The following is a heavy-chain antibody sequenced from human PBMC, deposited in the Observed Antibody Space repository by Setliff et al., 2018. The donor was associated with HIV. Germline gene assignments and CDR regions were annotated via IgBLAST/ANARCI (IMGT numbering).Heavy chain of an antibody. Sequence: GASVKVSCKASGGTFSSYAISWVRQAPRQGLEWMGGIIPIFGTTNYAQKFQGRVTITADESTSTAYVEVSSLRSEDTAVYFCAIGFGRSTWTYYYYMDVWGKGTTVTV. D-gene: IGHD6-13*01. J-gene: IGHJ6*03. CDR2: IIPIFGTT. V-gene: IGHV1-69*13. CDR1: GGTFSSYA. CDR3: AIGFGRSTWTYYYYMDV.